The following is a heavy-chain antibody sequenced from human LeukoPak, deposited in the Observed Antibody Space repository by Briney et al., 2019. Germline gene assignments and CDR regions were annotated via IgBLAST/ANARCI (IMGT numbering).Heavy chain of an antibody. CDR3: ARGRRHSSGWYAYYYYYMDV. CDR1: GGSINSYY. CDR2: IYYSGST. Sequence: SETLSLTCTVSGGSINSYYWSWIRQPPGKGLEWIGYIYYSGSTNYNPSLKSRVTISVDTSKNQFSLKLSSVTAADTAVYYCARGRRHSSGWYAYYYYYMDVWGKGTTVTVSS. V-gene: IGHV4-59*01. J-gene: IGHJ6*03. D-gene: IGHD6-19*01.